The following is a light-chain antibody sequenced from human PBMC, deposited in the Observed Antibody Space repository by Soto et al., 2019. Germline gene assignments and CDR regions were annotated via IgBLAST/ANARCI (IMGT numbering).Light chain of an antibody. Sequence: DIQMTQSPPTLSASVGDRVTITCRASQSVDNWLAWYQQKPGKAPELLIYDAFSLKSGVSSRFSGSRSGTEFALTISILQPDDSATYHCQQYDSPPPTFGQGTKVEVK. J-gene: IGKJ1*01. CDR3: QQYDSPPPT. CDR2: DAF. V-gene: IGKV1-5*01. CDR1: QSVDNW.